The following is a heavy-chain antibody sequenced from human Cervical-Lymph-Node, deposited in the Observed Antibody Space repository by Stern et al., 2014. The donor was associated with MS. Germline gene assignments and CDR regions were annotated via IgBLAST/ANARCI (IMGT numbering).Heavy chain of an antibody. V-gene: IGHV4-61*02. Sequence: QLQLQESGPGLVKPSQTLSLTCTISGGSISSGFYYWSWIRQPAGKGPEWIWRIFTSGNTNYHPSLKSRVTISIDSSTNQFSRRLTSVTAADTAVYYCARNGPNSGSYYNPFDYWGQGTVVTISS. CDR2: IFTSGNT. D-gene: IGHD3-10*01. J-gene: IGHJ4*02. CDR1: GGSISSGFYY. CDR3: ARNGPNSGSYYNPFDY.